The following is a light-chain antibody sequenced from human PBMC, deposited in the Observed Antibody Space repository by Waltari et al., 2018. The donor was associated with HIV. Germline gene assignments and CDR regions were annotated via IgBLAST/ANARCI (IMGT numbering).Light chain of an antibody. CDR3: QQYGTSPRT. CDR1: QSVSSRY. Sequence: EIVFTQSPATPSLSPGEAATLSCRASQSVSSRYFAWYQQRPGQAPRLLISGASSRATGIPDRFSGSGSGTDFTLTISRLEPEDFAVYYCQQYGTSPRTFGQGTKVEIK. J-gene: IGKJ1*01. V-gene: IGKV3-20*01. CDR2: GAS.